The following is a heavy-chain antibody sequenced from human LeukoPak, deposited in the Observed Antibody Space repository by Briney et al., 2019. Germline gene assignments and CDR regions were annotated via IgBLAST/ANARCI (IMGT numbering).Heavy chain of an antibody. CDR3: ANDFWSGYYIVRDAFDI. CDR2: ISYDGSNK. Sequence: GGSLRLSCAASGFTFSSYSMHWVRQTPGKGLEWVALISYDGSNKYYADSVKGRFTISRDISKNTLYLQMNSLRAEDTAVYYCANDFWSGYYIVRDAFDIWGQGTMVTVSS. V-gene: IGHV3-30*04. J-gene: IGHJ3*02. CDR1: GFTFSSYS. D-gene: IGHD3-3*01.